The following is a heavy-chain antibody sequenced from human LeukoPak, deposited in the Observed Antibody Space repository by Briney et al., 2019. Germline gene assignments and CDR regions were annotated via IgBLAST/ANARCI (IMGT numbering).Heavy chain of an antibody. J-gene: IGHJ5*02. CDR2: FYHSGST. Sequence: SETLSLTCTVSGYSISSGYYWGWIRQPPGKGLEWIGNFYHSGSTYYNPSLKSRVTISVDTSKNQFSLKLSSVTAADTAVYYCARGRGYSYGRNFDPWGQGTLVTVSS. V-gene: IGHV4-38-2*02. CDR1: GYSISSGYY. D-gene: IGHD5-18*01. CDR3: ARGRGYSYGRNFDP.